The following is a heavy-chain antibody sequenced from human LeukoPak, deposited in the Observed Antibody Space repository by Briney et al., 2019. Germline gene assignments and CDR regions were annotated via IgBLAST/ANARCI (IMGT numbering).Heavy chain of an antibody. D-gene: IGHD4-17*01. CDR1: GGSFSGYY. CDR2: INHSGST. Sequence: SETLSLTCAVYGGSFSGYYWSWIRQPPGKGLEWIGEINHSGSTNYNPSLKSRVTMSVDTSKNQFSLHLSSVTAADTAVYYCARGPTTVTRAFDYWGQGTLVTVSS. CDR3: ARGPTTVTRAFDY. J-gene: IGHJ4*02. V-gene: IGHV4-34*01.